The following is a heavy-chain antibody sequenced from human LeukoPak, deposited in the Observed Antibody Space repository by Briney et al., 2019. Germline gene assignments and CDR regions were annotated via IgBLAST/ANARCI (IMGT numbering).Heavy chain of an antibody. D-gene: IGHD1-26*01. CDR2: VYLGGNT. J-gene: IGHJ4*02. CDR1: GYSISNGYY. Sequence: SETLSLTCTVSGYSISNGYYWGWIRQPPGKGLEFIGSVYLGGNTYYKASLKSRVTISLDTSKNQFSLRLSSVTAADTAVYYCARSYSGSFLYWGQGSLVTVSS. CDR3: ARSYSGSFLY. V-gene: IGHV4-38-2*02.